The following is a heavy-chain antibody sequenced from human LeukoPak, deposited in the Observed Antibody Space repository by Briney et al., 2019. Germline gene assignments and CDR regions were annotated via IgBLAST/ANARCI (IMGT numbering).Heavy chain of an antibody. J-gene: IGHJ4*02. Sequence: ASVKVSYKASGYTFTSYYMHWVRQAPGQGLEWMGIINPSGGSTSYAQKFQGRVTMTRDTSTSTVYMELSSLRSEDTAVYYCARGRTQRGIVVVPAAIRFVGDYWGQGTLVTVSS. D-gene: IGHD2-2*01. CDR3: ARGRTQRGIVVVPAAIRFVGDY. CDR2: INPSGGST. V-gene: IGHV1-46*01. CDR1: GYTFTSYY.